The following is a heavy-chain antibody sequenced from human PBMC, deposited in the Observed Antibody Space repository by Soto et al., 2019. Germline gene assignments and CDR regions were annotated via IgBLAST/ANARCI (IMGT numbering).Heavy chain of an antibody. V-gene: IGHV1-24*01. CDR1: GYTLTELS. CDR3: ATGYSYGSYWFFDL. CDR2: FDPVDGET. D-gene: IGHD5-18*01. Sequence: ASVKVSCKVSGYTLTELSMHWVRQAPGKGLQWMGSFDPVDGETINAQRFQGRVTLTEDTSTDTVYMELNSLTSEDTAVYYCATGYSYGSYWFFDLWGRGTLVAVSS. J-gene: IGHJ2*01.